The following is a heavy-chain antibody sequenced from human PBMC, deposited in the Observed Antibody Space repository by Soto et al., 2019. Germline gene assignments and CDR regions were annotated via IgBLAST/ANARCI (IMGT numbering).Heavy chain of an antibody. J-gene: IGHJ4*02. V-gene: IGHV3-7*03. Sequence: EVQLVESGGGLVQPGGSLRLSCAASGFTFSSYWMSWVRQAPGKGLEWVANIKQDGSEKYYVDSVKGRFTISRDNAKNSRYLQMNSLRAEDTAVYYCARVGGIAVAAPPYFDYWGQGTLVTVSS. CDR3: ARVGGIAVAAPPYFDY. D-gene: IGHD6-19*01. CDR1: GFTFSSYW. CDR2: IKQDGSEK.